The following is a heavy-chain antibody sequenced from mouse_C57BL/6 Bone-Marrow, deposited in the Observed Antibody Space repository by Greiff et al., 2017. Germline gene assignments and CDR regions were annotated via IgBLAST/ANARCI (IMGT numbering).Heavy chain of an antibody. CDR3: ANWYFDV. Sequence: QVQLQQPGAELVRPGSSVKLSCKASGYTFTSYWMHWVKQRPIQGLEWIGNIDPSDSATHYNQKFKDKATLTVDKSSSTAYMQLSSLTSEDSAVYYCANWYFDVWGTGTTVPVSS. CDR2: IDPSDSAT. V-gene: IGHV1-52*01. J-gene: IGHJ1*03. CDR1: GYTFTSYW.